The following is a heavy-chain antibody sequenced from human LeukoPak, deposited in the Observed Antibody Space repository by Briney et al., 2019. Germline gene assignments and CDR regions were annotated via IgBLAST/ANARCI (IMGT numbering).Heavy chain of an antibody. V-gene: IGHV3-53*01. D-gene: IGHD6-13*01. J-gene: IGHJ6*02. Sequence: GGSLRLSCAASGFTVSSNYMSWVRQAPGKGLEWVSVIYSGGSTYYADSVKGRFTISRDNPKNTLYLQMNSLRAEDTAVYYCASTQQQYYYYGMDVWGQGTTVTVSS. CDR3: ASTQQQYYYYGMDV. CDR2: IYSGGST. CDR1: GFTVSSNY.